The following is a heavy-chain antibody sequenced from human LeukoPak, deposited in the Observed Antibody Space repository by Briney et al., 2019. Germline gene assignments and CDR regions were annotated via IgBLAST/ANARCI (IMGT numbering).Heavy chain of an antibody. V-gene: IGHV1-18*01. J-gene: IGHJ2*01. D-gene: IGHD6-13*01. CDR3: ARTTYSLIEGPRNSYFDL. CDR2: IGTNNGNI. CDR1: GYTLTRDD. Sequence: SVKVSCKASGYTLTRDDITWVRQAPGQGLEWMGWIGTNNGNINYAQKFHGRVTMTTDTSSSIVYMELRSLRSDDTAVYYCARTTYSLIEGPRNSYFDLWGRGTLVTVSS.